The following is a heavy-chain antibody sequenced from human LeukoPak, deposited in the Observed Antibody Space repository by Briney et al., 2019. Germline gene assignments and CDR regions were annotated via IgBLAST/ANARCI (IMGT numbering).Heavy chain of an antibody. CDR1: GYTFTGYY. J-gene: IGHJ4*02. V-gene: IGHV1-2*02. CDR3: AREPLNVWGSYRYWVDY. D-gene: IGHD3-16*02. Sequence: ASVKVSCKASGYTFTGYYMHWVRQAPGQGLEWMGWINPNSGGTNYAQKFQGRVTMTRDTSISTAYMELSRLRSDDTAVYYCAREPLNVWGSYRYWVDYWGQGTLVTVSS. CDR2: INPNSGGT.